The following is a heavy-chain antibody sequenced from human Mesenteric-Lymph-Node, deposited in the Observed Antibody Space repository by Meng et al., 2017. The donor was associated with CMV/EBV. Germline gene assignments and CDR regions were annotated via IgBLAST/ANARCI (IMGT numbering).Heavy chain of an antibody. D-gene: IGHD1-26*01. J-gene: IGHJ4*02. Sequence: GGSLRLSCAASGFTFSSYWMHWVRQVPGKGMMWVSRLTNDGRTIYADSVKGRFTISRDDATSTLYLQMNSLRAEDTAVYYCARDGSYNFDYWGQGTLVTVSS. CDR1: GFTFSSYW. CDR2: LTNDGRT. V-gene: IGHV3-74*01. CDR3: ARDGSYNFDY.